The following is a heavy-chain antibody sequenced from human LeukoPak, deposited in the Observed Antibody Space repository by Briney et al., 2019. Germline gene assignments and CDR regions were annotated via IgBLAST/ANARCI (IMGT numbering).Heavy chain of an antibody. D-gene: IGHD2-2*01. V-gene: IGHV1-2*02. CDR3: ARDEGYCSSASCSAELDY. CDR2: INPNSGGT. J-gene: IGHJ4*02. CDR1: GYTFTGYY. Sequence: ASVKVSCKASGYTFTGYYMHWVRQAPGQGLEWTGWINPNSGGTIYAEKFQGRVTMTRDTSISTAYMELGRLRSDDTAVYYCARDEGYCSSASCSAELDYWGQGTLVTVSS.